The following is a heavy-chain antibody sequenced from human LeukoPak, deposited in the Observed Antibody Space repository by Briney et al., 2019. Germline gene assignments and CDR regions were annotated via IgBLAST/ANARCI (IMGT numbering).Heavy chain of an antibody. D-gene: IGHD2-15*01. J-gene: IGHJ5*02. CDR3: ARGVVMVAATHVFDP. CDR1: GYTFTSYD. Sequence: GASVKVPCKASGYTFTSYDINWVRQATGQGLEWMGWMNPNSGNTGYAQKFQGRVTMTRNTSISTAYMELSSLRSEDTAVYYCARGVVMVAATHVFDPWGQGTLVTVSS. V-gene: IGHV1-8*01. CDR2: MNPNSGNT.